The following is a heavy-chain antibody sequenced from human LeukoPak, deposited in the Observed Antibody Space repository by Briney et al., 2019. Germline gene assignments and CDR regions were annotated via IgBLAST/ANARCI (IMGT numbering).Heavy chain of an antibody. CDR2: ISSSSSYI. CDR1: GFIFSSYS. V-gene: IGHV3-21*01. Sequence: GGSLRLSCAASGFIFSSYSMNWVRQAPGKGLEWVSSISSSSSYIYYADSVKGRFTISRDNAKNSLYLQMNSLRAEDTAVYYCARVDSSGYVYAFDIWGQGTMVTVSS. CDR3: ARVDSSGYVYAFDI. J-gene: IGHJ3*02. D-gene: IGHD3-22*01.